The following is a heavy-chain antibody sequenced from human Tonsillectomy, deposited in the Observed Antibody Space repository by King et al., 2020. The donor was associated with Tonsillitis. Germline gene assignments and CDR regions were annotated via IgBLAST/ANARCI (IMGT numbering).Heavy chain of an antibody. Sequence: DVQLVESGGDLVQPGGSLRLSCAASGFTFSSYAMSWVRQAPGKGLEWVSTISGSGGSTYYADSVKGRFTISRDNSENTLYLQMNSLRAEDTAVYYCAKGAPGIAVAGSGAFYYWGQGTLVTVSS. D-gene: IGHD6-19*01. J-gene: IGHJ4*02. V-gene: IGHV3-23*04. CDR3: AKGAPGIAVAGSGAFYY. CDR1: GFTFSSYA. CDR2: ISGSGGST.